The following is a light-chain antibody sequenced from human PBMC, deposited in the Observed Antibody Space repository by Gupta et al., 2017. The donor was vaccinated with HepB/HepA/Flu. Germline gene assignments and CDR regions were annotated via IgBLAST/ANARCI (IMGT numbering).Light chain of an antibody. J-gene: IGLJ3*02. V-gene: IGLV2-14*01. Sequence: QSALTQPASVSGSPGQSITISCTGSSSDVGGYNAVSWYQQYPGQAPKLLIYDVSNRHSGVFDRFSGSKSGATASLTISGLQPEDEAVYYCSSFARGYNIVLFGGGTKLTVL. CDR3: SSFARGYNIVL. CDR2: DVS. CDR1: SSDVGGYNA.